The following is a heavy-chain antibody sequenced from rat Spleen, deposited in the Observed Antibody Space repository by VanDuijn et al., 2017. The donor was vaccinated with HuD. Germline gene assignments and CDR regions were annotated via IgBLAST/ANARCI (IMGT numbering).Heavy chain of an antibody. Sequence: EVQLVETGGGLVQPGRSLKLSCVASGFTFSSYWMTWIRQAPGKGLEWIASITNTGDSTYYLDSVKGRFTISRNNAKSTLYLQMDSLGSEDTATYYCAGAGYLRDWYFDFWGPGTMVAVSS. J-gene: IGHJ1*01. CDR3: AGAGYLRDWYFDF. V-gene: IGHV5-31*01. CDR1: GFTFSSYW. CDR2: ITNTGDST. D-gene: IGHD2-2*01.